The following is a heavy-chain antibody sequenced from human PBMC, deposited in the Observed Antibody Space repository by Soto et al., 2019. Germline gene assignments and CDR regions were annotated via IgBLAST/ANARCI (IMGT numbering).Heavy chain of an antibody. J-gene: IGHJ4*02. CDR2: IYYSGST. CDR1: GGSISSGGYY. Sequence: SETLSLTCTVSGGSISSGGYYWSWIRQHPGKGLEWIGYIYYSGSTYYNPSLKSRVTISVDTSKNQFSLKLSSVTAADTAVYYCARGPSYYDSSGYYVDYWGQGTLVTVSS. V-gene: IGHV4-31*03. CDR3: ARGPSYYDSSGYYVDY. D-gene: IGHD3-22*01.